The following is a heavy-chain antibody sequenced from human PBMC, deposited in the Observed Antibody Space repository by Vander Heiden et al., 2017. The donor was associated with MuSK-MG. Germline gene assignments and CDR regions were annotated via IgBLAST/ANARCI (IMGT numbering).Heavy chain of an antibody. D-gene: IGHD3-10*01. CDR3: ARHSGSGSDAFDI. CDR1: GYSISSGYY. Sequence: QVQLQESGPGLVKPSETLSLTCAVSGYSISSGYYWGWIRQPPGKGLEWIGSTYHSGSTYYNPALKSRVTISVDTSKNQFSLKMSSVTAADTAVYYCARHSGSGSDAFDIWGQGTMVTVSS. CDR2: TYHSGST. J-gene: IGHJ3*02. V-gene: IGHV4-38-2*01.